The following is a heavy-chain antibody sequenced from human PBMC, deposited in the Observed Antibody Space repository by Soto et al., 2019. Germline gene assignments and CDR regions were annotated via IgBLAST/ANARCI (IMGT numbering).Heavy chain of an antibody. J-gene: IGHJ4*02. CDR2: ISSSSSTI. V-gene: IGHV3-48*02. D-gene: IGHD3-3*01. CDR3: SRGTIFGLVRYDY. CDR1: GFTFSSYS. Sequence: GGSVRLACAASGFTFSSYSMNWVRQAPGKGLEWVSYISSSSSTIYYADSVKGRFTISRDNAKNSLYLQMNSLRDEDTAVFFFSRGTIFGLVRYDYSGQRTLVTVSS.